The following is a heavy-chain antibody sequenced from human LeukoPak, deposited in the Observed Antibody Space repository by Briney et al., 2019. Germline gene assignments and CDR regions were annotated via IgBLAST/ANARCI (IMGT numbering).Heavy chain of an antibody. CDR1: GYTFTSYD. Sequence: AASVKVSCKASGYTFTSYDINWVRQATGQGLEWMGWMNPKEGETIYAQKFQGRVTMTEDTSTDTAYMELSSLRSEDTAVYYCASRPFHDYGDLREFDYWGQGTLVTVSS. J-gene: IGHJ4*02. V-gene: IGHV1-8*01. CDR2: MNPKEGET. D-gene: IGHD4-17*01. CDR3: ASRPFHDYGDLREFDY.